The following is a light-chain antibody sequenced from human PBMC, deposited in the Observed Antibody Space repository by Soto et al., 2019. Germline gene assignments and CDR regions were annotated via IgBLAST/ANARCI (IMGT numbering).Light chain of an antibody. Sequence: QSVLTQPASVSGSPGQSITISCTGTSSDVGGYNYVSWYQQHPGKAPKLMIYDVSNRPSGVSNRFSGSKSGNTASLTISGLQAEYEADYYWSSYTSSSTYVFGTGTKVTVL. V-gene: IGLV2-14*01. CDR2: DVS. J-gene: IGLJ1*01. CDR1: SSDVGGYNY. CDR3: SSYTSSSTYV.